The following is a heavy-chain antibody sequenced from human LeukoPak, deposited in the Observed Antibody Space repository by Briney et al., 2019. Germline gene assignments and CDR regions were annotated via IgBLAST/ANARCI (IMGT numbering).Heavy chain of an antibody. D-gene: IGHD5-18*01. Sequence: PSETLSLTCAVYGGSFSGYYWSWIRQPPGKGLEWIGEINHSGSTNYNPSLKSRVTISVDTSKNQFSLKLSSVTAADTAVYYCARNLYSYGLRLDYWGQGTLVTVSS. V-gene: IGHV4-34*01. CDR1: GGSFSGYY. CDR3: ARNLYSYGLRLDY. J-gene: IGHJ4*02. CDR2: INHSGST.